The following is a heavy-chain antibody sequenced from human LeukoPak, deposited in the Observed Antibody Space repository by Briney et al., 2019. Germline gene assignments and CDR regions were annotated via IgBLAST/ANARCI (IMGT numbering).Heavy chain of an antibody. J-gene: IGHJ6*03. CDR3: ARALVGYSSGWYLFDYYYYYMDV. Sequence: GGSLRLSCAASGFTFSSYAMQWVRQAPGKGLEWVAVISYDGSNKYYADSVKGRFTISRDNAKNSLYLQMNSLRAEDTAVYYCARALVGYSSGWYLFDYYYYYMDVWGKGTTVTVSS. CDR1: GFTFSSYA. D-gene: IGHD6-19*01. V-gene: IGHV3-30*04. CDR2: ISYDGSNK.